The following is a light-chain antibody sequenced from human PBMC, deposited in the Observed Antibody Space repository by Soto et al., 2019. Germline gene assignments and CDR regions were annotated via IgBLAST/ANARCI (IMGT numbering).Light chain of an antibody. CDR1: QSVNNN. CDR3: QQYNYLIT. J-gene: IGKJ5*01. V-gene: IGKV3-15*01. Sequence: EIVMTQSPATLSVSPGERATLSCRASQSVNNNLAWYQEKPGQAPRLLMYGASTRATGIPARFSGSGSGTDFTLTSPSLQPEDFAVYYCQQYNYLITFGQGTRLQIK. CDR2: GAS.